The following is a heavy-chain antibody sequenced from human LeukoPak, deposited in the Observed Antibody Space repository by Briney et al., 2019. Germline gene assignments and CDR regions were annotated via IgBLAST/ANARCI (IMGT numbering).Heavy chain of an antibody. J-gene: IGHJ4*02. V-gene: IGHV5-51*01. CDR3: ARQAANSVLSKAGGY. D-gene: IGHD5/OR15-5a*01. CDR2: IYPGDSDT. CDR1: GYSFTSYW. Sequence: GESLKISCKGSGYSFTSYWIGWVRQMPGKGLEWMGIIYPGDSDTRYSPSFQGQVTISADKSISTAYLQWSSLKASDTAMYYCARQAANSVLSKAGGYWGQGTLVTVSS.